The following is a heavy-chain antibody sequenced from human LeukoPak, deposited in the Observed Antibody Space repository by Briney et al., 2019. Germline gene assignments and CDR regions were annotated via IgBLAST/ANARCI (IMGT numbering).Heavy chain of an antibody. CDR2: IKEDGSEA. J-gene: IGHJ4*02. D-gene: IGHD7-27*01. CDR3: ARDYTGGWNDY. V-gene: IGHV3-7*01. Sequence: GGSLRLSCVASGFTFSSNGMHWVRQATGKGLECVAKIKEDGSEAHYVDSVKGRFTISRDNAKESLYLQMNSLRAEDTAVYYCARDYTGGWNDYWGQGIRVTVSS. CDR1: GFTFSSNG.